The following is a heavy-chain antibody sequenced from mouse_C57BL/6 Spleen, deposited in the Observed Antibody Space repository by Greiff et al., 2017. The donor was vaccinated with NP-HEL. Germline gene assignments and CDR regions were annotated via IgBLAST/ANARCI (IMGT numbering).Heavy chain of an antibody. CDR3: ARYHYSNYEYFDV. D-gene: IGHD2-5*01. CDR2: IHPNSGST. Sequence: VQLQQPGAELVKPGASVKLSCKASGYTFTSYWMHWVKQRPGQGLEWIGMIHPNSGSTNYNEKFKSKATLTVDKSSSTAYMQLSSLTSEDSAVYYCARYHYSNYEYFDVWGTGITVTVSS. CDR1: GYTFTSYW. J-gene: IGHJ1*03. V-gene: IGHV1-64*01.